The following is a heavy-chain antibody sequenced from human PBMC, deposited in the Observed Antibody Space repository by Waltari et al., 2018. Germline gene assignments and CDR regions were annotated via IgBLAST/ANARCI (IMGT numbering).Heavy chain of an antibody. CDR2: IYHSGST. J-gene: IGHJ4*02. CDR1: GYSISSGYY. V-gene: IGHV4-38-2*01. D-gene: IGHD3-3*01. Sequence: QVQLQESGPGLVKPSETLSLTCAVSGYSISSGYYWGWIRQPPGKGLEWIGSIYHSGSTYYNPSIKSLVTISVDTSKNQFSLKLSSVTAADTAVYYCATPLESYWGQGTLVTVSS. CDR3: ATPLESY.